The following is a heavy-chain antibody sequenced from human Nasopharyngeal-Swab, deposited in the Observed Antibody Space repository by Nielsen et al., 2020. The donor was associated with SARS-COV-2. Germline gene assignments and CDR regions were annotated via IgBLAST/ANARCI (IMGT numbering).Heavy chain of an antibody. D-gene: IGHD3-16*01. CDR1: GFIVGSNY. CDR3: ARESQGGAMDS. Sequence: GESLKISCAASGFIVGSNYMDRVRQAPGKGLEWVPVIYSGGTTYYADSVEGRFTISSDSSKNTLYLQMNSLRAEDTAMYYCARESQGGAMDSWGQGTLVTVSS. J-gene: IGHJ5*01. CDR2: IYSGGTT. V-gene: IGHV3-53*01.